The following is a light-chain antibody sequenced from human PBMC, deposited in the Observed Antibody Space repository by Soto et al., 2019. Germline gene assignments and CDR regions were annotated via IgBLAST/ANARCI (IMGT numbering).Light chain of an antibody. J-gene: IGLJ1*01. CDR3: AAWDDSLSGLYV. CDR1: TSSIGRNY. CDR2: RNN. Sequence: QSVLTQPPSASGTPGQRVTISCSGGTSSIGRNYVHWYQQLPGTTPKLVIYRNNQRPSGVPDRFSGSKSGTSASLAIRGLRSEDEADYYCAAWDDSLSGLYVFGTGTKVTVL. V-gene: IGLV1-47*01.